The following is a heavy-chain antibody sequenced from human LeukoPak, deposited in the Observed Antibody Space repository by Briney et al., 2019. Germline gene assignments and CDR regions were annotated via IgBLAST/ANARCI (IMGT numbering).Heavy chain of an antibody. Sequence: PGGSMRLSCAASGLAFSAYKMHWVRQAPRKGLVWVSRISTDGYTTDYADFVQGRFTASRDNTKNTWSLEMNSLRAEDTAVYYCATYVDTAMVFVYWGQGTLVTVSS. CDR1: GLAFSAYK. D-gene: IGHD5-18*01. J-gene: IGHJ4*02. CDR3: ATYVDTAMVFVY. CDR2: ISTDGYTT. V-gene: IGHV3-74*01.